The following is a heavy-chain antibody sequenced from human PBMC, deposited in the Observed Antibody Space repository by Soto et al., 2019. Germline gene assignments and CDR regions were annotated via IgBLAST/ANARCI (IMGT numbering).Heavy chain of an antibody. CDR3: ARRGFSGSGAFDI. CDR2: IYYSGST. D-gene: IGHD3-10*01. CDR1: GGSISSYY. Sequence: SETLSLTCTVSGGSISSYYWSWIRQPPGKGLEWIGYIYYSGSTNYNPSLKSRVTISVDTSKNQFSLKLSSVTAADTAVYYCARRGFSGSGAFDIWGQGTMVTVSS. J-gene: IGHJ3*02. V-gene: IGHV4-59*08.